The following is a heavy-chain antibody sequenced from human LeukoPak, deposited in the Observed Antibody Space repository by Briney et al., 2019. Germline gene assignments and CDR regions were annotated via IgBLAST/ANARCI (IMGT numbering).Heavy chain of an antibody. CDR3: ARHRVVITQRGFDP. V-gene: IGHV3-30*02. D-gene: IGHD3-22*01. CDR1: GFTFSSYG. CDR2: IRYDGSNK. J-gene: IGHJ5*02. Sequence: PGGSLRLSCAASGFTFSSYGMHWVRQAPGKGLEWVAFIRYDGSNKYYADSVKGRFTISRDNSKNTLYLQMNSLRAEDTAVYYRARHRVVITQRGFDPWGQGTLVTVSS.